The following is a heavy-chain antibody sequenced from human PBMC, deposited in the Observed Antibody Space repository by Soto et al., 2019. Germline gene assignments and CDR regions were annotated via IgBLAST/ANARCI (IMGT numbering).Heavy chain of an antibody. D-gene: IGHD1-1*01. V-gene: IGHV3-30*18. CDR2: ISYDGSFV. Sequence: GGSLRLSCVVSGLTFSDYGFHWIRQAPGKGLDWVAAISYDGSFVYYADSVRGRFTISRDNSRNTLDLQMNTLRHEDTAVYYCAKERGRNRNFAMDVWGQGTSVTVSS. CDR1: GLTFSDYG. J-gene: IGHJ6*02. CDR3: AKERGRNRNFAMDV.